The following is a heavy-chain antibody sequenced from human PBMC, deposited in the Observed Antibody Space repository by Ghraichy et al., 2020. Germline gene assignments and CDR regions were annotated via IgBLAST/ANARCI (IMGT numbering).Heavy chain of an antibody. J-gene: IGHJ3*02. CDR1: GGSISSGGYY. Sequence: SETLSLTCTVSGGSISSGGYYWSWIRQHPGKGLEWIGYIYYSGSTYYNPSLKSRVTISVDTSKNQFSLKLSSVTAADTAVYYCARSVITGTTFFFRDAFDIWGQGTMVTVSS. V-gene: IGHV4-31*03. CDR2: IYYSGST. D-gene: IGHD1-7*01. CDR3: ARSVITGTTFFFRDAFDI.